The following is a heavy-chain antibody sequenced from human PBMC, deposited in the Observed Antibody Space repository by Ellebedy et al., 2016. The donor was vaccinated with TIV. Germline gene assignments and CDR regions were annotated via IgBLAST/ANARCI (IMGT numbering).Heavy chain of an antibody. CDR3: ARREWLGYYDY. V-gene: IGHV1-3*01. CDR2: INAGNGNT. D-gene: IGHD6-19*01. Sequence: ASVKVSCKTSGYTFSTYAMHWVRQAPGQRLEWMGWINAGNGNTKYSQKFQGRVTITRDTSASTAYMELSSLRSEDTAVYYCARREWLGYYDYWGQGTLVTVSS. CDR1: GYTFSTYA. J-gene: IGHJ4*02.